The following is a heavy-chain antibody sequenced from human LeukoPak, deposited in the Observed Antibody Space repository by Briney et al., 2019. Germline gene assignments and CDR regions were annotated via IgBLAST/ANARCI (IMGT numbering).Heavy chain of an antibody. V-gene: IGHV1-2*02. J-gene: IGHJ4*02. CDR3: ARVSTRVYNSIDY. CDR2: INPNSGGT. CDR1: GYTFTAYY. D-gene: IGHD5/OR15-5a*01. Sequence: ASVEVSCKASGYTFTAYYIHWVRQAPGQGLEWMGWINPNSGGTNYAQKFQGRVTMARDTSISTAYMELSRLRSDDTAVYYCARVSTRVYNSIDYWGQGTLVTVSS.